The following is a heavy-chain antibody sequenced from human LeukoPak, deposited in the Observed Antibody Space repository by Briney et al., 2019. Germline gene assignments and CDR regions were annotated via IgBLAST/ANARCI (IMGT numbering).Heavy chain of an antibody. Sequence: SETLSLICTVSGGSISSYYWSWIRQPPGKGLEWIGYIYYSGSTNYNPSLKSRVTISVDTSKNQFSLKLSSVTAADTAVYYCARFGDYDSWFDPWGQGTLVTVSS. D-gene: IGHD4-17*01. V-gene: IGHV4-59*01. CDR1: GGSISSYY. CDR2: IYYSGST. CDR3: ARFGDYDSWFDP. J-gene: IGHJ5*02.